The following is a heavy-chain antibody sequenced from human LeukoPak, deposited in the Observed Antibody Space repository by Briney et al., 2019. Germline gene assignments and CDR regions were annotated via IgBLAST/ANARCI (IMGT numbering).Heavy chain of an antibody. J-gene: IGHJ6*03. CDR2: IWYDGSKK. CDR3: AKEGAVGDYYYYMDV. CDR1: GFTFSNYS. V-gene: IGHV3-33*06. D-gene: IGHD2-15*01. Sequence: PGRSLRLSCAASGFTFSNYSMHWVRQTPGKGLEWVAVIWYDGSKKYYADSVKGRFTISRDDSKKKIYLQMNSLRAEDTAVYYCAKEGAVGDYYYYMDVWGKGITVTVSS.